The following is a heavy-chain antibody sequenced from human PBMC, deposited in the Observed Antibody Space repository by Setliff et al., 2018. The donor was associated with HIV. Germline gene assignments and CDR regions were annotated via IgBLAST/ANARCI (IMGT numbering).Heavy chain of an antibody. CDR1: GYTFTNYY. D-gene: IGHD6-13*01. CDR3: AAGSSSLLH. V-gene: IGHV1-46*01. J-gene: IGHJ4*02. CDR2: INPTGHST. Sequence: ASVKVSCKASGYTFTNYYMHWVRQAPGQGLEWMGVINPTGHSTTYAQKFQGRVTITRDTSASTAYMELSSLRSEDTAVYYCAAGSSSLLHWGQGTLVTVSS.